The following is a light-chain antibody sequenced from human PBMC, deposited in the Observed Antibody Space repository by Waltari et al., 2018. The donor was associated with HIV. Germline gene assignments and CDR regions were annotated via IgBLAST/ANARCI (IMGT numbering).Light chain of an antibody. CDR3: MQAQKTPFT. CDR1: QSLMHRNGYNY. CDR2: LGS. J-gene: IGKJ5*01. V-gene: IGKV2-28*01. Sequence: DIVMTQAPVSLPVTPREPASISCRARQSLMHRNGYNYLDWYVQKAGQSPQLVISLGSNRESGVPARISGSGSGTDFTLRISRVEAEDVGTYYCMQAQKTPFTFGQGTRLEIK.